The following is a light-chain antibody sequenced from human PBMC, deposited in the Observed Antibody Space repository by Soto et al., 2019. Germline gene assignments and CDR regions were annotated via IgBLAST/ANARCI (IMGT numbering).Light chain of an antibody. CDR1: QSIRTG. CDR2: KAS. CDR3: QQYNAYPLT. V-gene: IGKV1-5*03. J-gene: IGKJ4*01. Sequence: DIQMTKSPSTLPASVGDGATITGRASQSIRTGLAWYQQKPGKAPKLLIYKASNLEGGVPSRFSGSGSGTEFTITISGLQPDDFATYYCQQYNAYPLTFGGGTTVEIK.